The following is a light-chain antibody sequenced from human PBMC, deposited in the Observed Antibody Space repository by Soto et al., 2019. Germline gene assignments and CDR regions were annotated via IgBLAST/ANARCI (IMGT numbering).Light chain of an antibody. CDR2: DIT. CDR1: SSDVGAYIF. V-gene: IGLV2-14*01. Sequence: QSALTQPASVSGSPGQWITISCTGTSSDVGAYIFVSCYQQYPGKAPKLMIYDITNRPSGVSNRFSGSKAGNTASLTISGLQAEDEADYYCVSFTTSKSYVFGTGTKLTVL. J-gene: IGLJ1*01. CDR3: VSFTTSKSYV.